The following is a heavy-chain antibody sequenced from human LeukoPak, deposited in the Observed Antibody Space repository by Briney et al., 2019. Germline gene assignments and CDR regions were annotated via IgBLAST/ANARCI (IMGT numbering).Heavy chain of an antibody. D-gene: IGHD3-22*01. V-gene: IGHV3-30-3*01. Sequence: GGSVRLLCGVCGLPQNSYYILGVRQAAGKGVEWVAVISYYGINKQYADFVKGRCHIYRDNYKSTVYLQMLSLRPEDTPVYYCARDLSVASSVHQIDHWGQGTLVPVSS. CDR3: ARDLSVASSVHQIDH. CDR1: GLPQNSYY. J-gene: IGHJ4*02. CDR2: ISYYGINK.